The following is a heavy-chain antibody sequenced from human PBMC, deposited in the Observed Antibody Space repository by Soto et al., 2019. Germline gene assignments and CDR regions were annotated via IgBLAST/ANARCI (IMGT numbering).Heavy chain of an antibody. CDR2: ISSSSSYI. D-gene: IGHD1-1*01. V-gene: IGHV3-21*01. Sequence: GGSLRLSCAAAGFHFSSYSMNWVRQAPGKGLEWVSSISSSSSYIYYADSVKGRFTISRDNAKNSLYLQMNSLRAEDTAVYYCARDSTRFDAFDIWGQGTMVTVSS. CDR1: GFHFSSYS. CDR3: ARDSTRFDAFDI. J-gene: IGHJ3*02.